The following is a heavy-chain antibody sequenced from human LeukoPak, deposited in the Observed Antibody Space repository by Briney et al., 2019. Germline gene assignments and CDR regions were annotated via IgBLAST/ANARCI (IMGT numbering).Heavy chain of an antibody. D-gene: IGHD1-26*01. CDR2: ISSTGRSI. V-gene: IGHV3-11*01. CDR1: GFNFNDYH. Sequence: GGSLRLSCAASGFNFNDYHMSWIRQAPGKGLEWLSLISSTGRSIYYADSVKGRFTISRDSATSSLYLQMNSLRADDTAVYYCARDGSGSTYYFDSWGQGTLVTVSS. J-gene: IGHJ4*02. CDR3: ARDGSGSTYYFDS.